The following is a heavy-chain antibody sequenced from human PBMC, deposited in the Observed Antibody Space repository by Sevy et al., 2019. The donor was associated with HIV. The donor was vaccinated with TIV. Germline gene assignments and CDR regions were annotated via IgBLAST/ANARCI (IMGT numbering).Heavy chain of an antibody. CDR1: GYTFSSYG. D-gene: IGHD3-10*01. V-gene: IGHV1-18*01. CDR3: ARLSTARGKSNWFDP. J-gene: IGHJ5*02. CDR2: IGAYNGNR. Sequence: VSVKVSCKASGYTFSSYGISWVRQAPGQGLEWMGWIGAYNGNRKYAQNLQDRVTMTTDTSTRTAYMGLRSLRSDDTAVYFCARLSTARGKSNWFDPWGQGTLVTVSS.